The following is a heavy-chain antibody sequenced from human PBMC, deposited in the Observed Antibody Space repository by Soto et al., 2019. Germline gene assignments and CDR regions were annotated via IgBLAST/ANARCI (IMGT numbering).Heavy chain of an antibody. CDR2: IYYSGST. CDR1: GGSISSYY. D-gene: IGHD3-10*01. V-gene: IGHV4-59*01. J-gene: IGHJ6*03. Sequence: SETLSLTCTVSGGSISSYYWSWIRQPPGKGLEWIGYIYYSGSTNYNPSLKSRVTISVDTSKNQFSLKLSSVTAADTAVYYCARVTIHNYYRDVWGKGTTFTVSS. CDR3: ARVTIHNYYRDV.